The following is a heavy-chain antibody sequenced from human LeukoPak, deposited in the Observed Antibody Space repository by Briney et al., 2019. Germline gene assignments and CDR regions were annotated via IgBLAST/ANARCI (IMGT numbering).Heavy chain of an antibody. D-gene: IGHD6-19*01. V-gene: IGHV3-23*01. CDR3: ARSVIAVAGYDAFDI. J-gene: IGHJ3*02. CDR2: FSSSGVNT. Sequence: GGSLRLSCAAPGFTFSSYAMSWVGQTPGKGLEWVSAFSSSGVNTYYADSVKGRFTISRDNAKNSLYLEMNSLRDEDTAVYYCARSVIAVAGYDAFDIWGQGTVVTVSS. CDR1: GFTFSSYA.